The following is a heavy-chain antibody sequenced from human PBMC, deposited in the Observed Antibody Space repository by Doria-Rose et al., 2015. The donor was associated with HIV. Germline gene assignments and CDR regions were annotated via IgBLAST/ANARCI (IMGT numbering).Heavy chain of an antibody. CDR2: IFSDDER. J-gene: IGHJ4*02. Sequence: QESGPVLVKPTETLTLTCTVSGVSLSSPGMGVSWIRQPPGKALEWLANIFSDDERSYKTSLKSRLTISRGTSKSQVVLTMTDMDPVDRATYYCARIKSSRWYHKYYFDFWGQGTLVIVSA. CDR3: ARIKSSRWYHKYYFDF. D-gene: IGHD6-13*01. CDR1: GVSLSSPGMG. V-gene: IGHV2-26*01.